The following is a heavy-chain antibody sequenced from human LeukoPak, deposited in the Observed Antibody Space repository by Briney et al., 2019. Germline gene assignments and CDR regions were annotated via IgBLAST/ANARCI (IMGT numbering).Heavy chain of an antibody. V-gene: IGHV4-61*08. J-gene: IGHJ4*02. CDR3: ARAGVSYYDSSGYYGY. CDR2: IYYSGST. CDR1: GGSISSGDYY. D-gene: IGHD3-22*01. Sequence: SETLSLTCTVSGGSISSGDYYWSWIRQPPGKGLEWIGYIYYSGSTNYNPSLKGRVTISVDTSKNQFSLKLSSVTAADTAVYYCARAGVSYYDSSGYYGYWGQGTLVTVSS.